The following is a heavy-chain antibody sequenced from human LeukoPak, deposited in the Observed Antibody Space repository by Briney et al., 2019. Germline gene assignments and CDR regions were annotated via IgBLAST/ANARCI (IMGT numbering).Heavy chain of an antibody. D-gene: IGHD3-10*01. CDR2: ISDSGTST. CDR3: AKGVSGYGSGRPFDY. CDR1: GFTFSSYW. Sequence: GGSLRLSCAASGFTFSSYWMNWVRQAPGKGLEWVSLISDSGTSTYYPDSVKGRFTISRDNSKNTVYLQMNSLRAEDTAVYYCAKGVSGYGSGRPFDYWGQGTLVTVSS. V-gene: IGHV3-23*01. J-gene: IGHJ4*02.